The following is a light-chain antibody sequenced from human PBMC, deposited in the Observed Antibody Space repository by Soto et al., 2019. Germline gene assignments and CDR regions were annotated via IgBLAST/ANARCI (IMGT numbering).Light chain of an antibody. J-gene: IGLJ2*01. CDR3: TSFARGISIL. Sequence: QSVLTQPASVSESPGQWITISCTGTINDIGSYDYVSWYQQHPGKAPKLIISEVSNRPSGVSNRFSGSKSGDTASLTISGLQAEDEADYYCTSFARGISILFGGGTKVTVL. CDR2: EVS. V-gene: IGLV2-14*01. CDR1: INDIGSYDY.